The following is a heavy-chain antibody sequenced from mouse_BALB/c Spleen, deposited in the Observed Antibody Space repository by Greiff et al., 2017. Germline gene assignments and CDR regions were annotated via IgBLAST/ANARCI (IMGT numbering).Heavy chain of an antibody. J-gene: IGHJ3*01. D-gene: IGHD2-1*01. CDR1: GFAFSSYD. V-gene: IGHV5-12-1*01. CDR2: ISSGGGST. Sequence: EVELVESGGGLVKPGGSLKLSCAASGFAFSSYDMSWVRQTPEKRLEWVAFISSGGGSTYYPDTVKGRFTITRDNAKNTLYLQMSSLKSEDTAMYYCARHGSYGSWFAYWGQGTLVTVSA. CDR3: ARHGSYGSWFAY.